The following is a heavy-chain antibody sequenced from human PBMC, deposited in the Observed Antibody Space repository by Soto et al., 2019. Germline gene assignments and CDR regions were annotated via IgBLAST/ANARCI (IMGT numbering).Heavy chain of an antibody. D-gene: IGHD6-13*01. CDR3: ARVPAYSTRWSSDPWFDP. J-gene: IGHJ5*02. CDR2: INPYNGNT. CDR1: GYTFTNYG. Sequence: QVLLVQSGAAVKMPGASLKISCQASGYTFTNYGITWVRQTPGQGFEWMAWINPYNGNTNYAQNLQARVTMTTDTSTSTVYMELRSLRSDDTAVYYCARVPAYSTRWSSDPWFDPWGQGTLVTVSS. V-gene: IGHV1-18*01.